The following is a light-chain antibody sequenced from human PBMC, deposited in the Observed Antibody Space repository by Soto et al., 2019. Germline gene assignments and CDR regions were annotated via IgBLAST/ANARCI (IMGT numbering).Light chain of an antibody. Sequence: DIPMTQSPSTLSASVGDRVTITCRASQSISSWLAWYQQKPGKAPKLLIYKATTSQSGVPSRFSGSGSGTEFTLSVSSLQPDDFATYYCQQYHSRYTFGQGTKLVI. V-gene: IGKV1-5*03. CDR3: QQYHSRYT. J-gene: IGKJ2*01. CDR1: QSISSW. CDR2: KAT.